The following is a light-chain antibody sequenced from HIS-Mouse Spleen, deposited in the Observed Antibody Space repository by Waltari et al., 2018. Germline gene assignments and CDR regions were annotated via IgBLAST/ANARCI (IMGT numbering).Light chain of an antibody. Sequence: AIRMTQSPSSLSASTGDRVTITCRASQGISSYLAWYQQKPGKAPKLLIYAASTLQSGVPSRFSGSVSVTDFTLTISCLQSEDFATYYCQQYYSYPPWTFGQVTKVEIK. J-gene: IGKJ1*01. CDR1: QGISSY. V-gene: IGKV1-8*01. CDR2: AAS. CDR3: QQYYSYPPWT.